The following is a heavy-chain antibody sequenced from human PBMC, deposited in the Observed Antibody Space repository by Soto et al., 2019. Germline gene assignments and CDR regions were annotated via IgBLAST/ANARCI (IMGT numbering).Heavy chain of an antibody. D-gene: IGHD3-22*01. V-gene: IGHV1-69*12. CDR1: GGTFSSYA. CDR3: ARGHYYDSSGPTPNLYYYGMDV. J-gene: IGHJ6*02. CDR2: IIPIFGTA. Sequence: QVQLVQSGAEVKKPGSSVKVSCKASGGTFSSYAISWVRQAPGQGLEWMGGIIPIFGTANYAQKFQGRVTITADESTSTAYMELSSLRSEDTAVYYCARGHYYDSSGPTPNLYYYGMDVWGQGTTVTVSS.